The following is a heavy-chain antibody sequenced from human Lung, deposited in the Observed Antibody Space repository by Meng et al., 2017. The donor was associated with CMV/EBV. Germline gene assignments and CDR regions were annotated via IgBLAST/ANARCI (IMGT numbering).Heavy chain of an antibody. CDR2: IIPIFGTA. Sequence: SVKVSCKASGGTFSSYAISWVRQAPGQGREGMGGIIPIFGTANYAQKFQGRVTITTDESTSTAYMALSSLRSEDTPVYYCARDGPQTPGGRVVPGARHPKLNGMDDWGQGTXVTVSS. J-gene: IGHJ6*02. V-gene: IGHV1-69*05. CDR1: GGTFSSYA. D-gene: IGHD2-2*01. CDR3: ARDGPQTPGGRVVPGARHPKLNGMDD.